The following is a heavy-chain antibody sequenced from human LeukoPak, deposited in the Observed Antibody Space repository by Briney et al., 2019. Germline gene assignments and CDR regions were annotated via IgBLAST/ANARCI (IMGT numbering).Heavy chain of an antibody. V-gene: IGHV4-59*01. Sequence: SETLSLTCTVSGGSISSYYWSWIRQPPGRGLEWIGYIYYSGSTNYNPSLKSRVTISVDTSKNQFSLKLSSVTAADTAVYYCAGLGYCSSTSCYHYYYYYGMDVWGQGTTVTVSS. CDR3: AGLGYCSSTSCYHYYYYYGMDV. CDR2: IYYSGST. CDR1: GGSISSYY. D-gene: IGHD2-2*01. J-gene: IGHJ6*02.